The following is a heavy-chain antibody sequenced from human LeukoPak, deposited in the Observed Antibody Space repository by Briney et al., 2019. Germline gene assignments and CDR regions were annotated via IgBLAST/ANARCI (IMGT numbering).Heavy chain of an antibody. D-gene: IGHD1-26*01. J-gene: IGHJ4*02. CDR1: GGSISTYY. CDR3: ARDRSDSFDY. Sequence: PSETLSLTCTVSGGSISTYYWSWIRQPPGKGLEYIGYIYYSGSTSYNPSLKSRVTISVDTSNNQFSLKLSSVTAADTAVYYCARDRSDSFDYWGRGTLVTVSS. V-gene: IGHV4-59*01. CDR2: IYYSGST.